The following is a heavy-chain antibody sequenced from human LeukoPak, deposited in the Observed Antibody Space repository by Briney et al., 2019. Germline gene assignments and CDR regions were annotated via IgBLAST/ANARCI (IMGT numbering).Heavy chain of an antibody. CDR3: ARTISGHYGDDVFDV. Sequence: GASVKVSCKASGYAFSSFYMHWVRQAPGQGLEWMAMINPSGGSTVYAQKFQGRLTMTRDTSTSTVYMELSSLRSEDTAVYYCARTISGHYGDDVFDVWGQGTMVTVSS. CDR2: INPSGGST. J-gene: IGHJ3*01. V-gene: IGHV1-46*01. CDR1: GYAFSSFY. D-gene: IGHD3-22*01.